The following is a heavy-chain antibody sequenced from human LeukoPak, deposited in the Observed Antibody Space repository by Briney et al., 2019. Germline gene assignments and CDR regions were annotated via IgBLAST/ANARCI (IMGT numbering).Heavy chain of an antibody. CDR3: AKTSGYDTDPFDY. D-gene: IGHD5-12*01. V-gene: IGHV3-7*03. Sequence: GGSLRLSCAASGFSFSGYWMSWVRQTPGKGLEWVANIKQDGSVKNSVDSMKGRFTISRDNTKNSLYLQMNSLRAEDTAVYYCAKTSGYDTDPFDYWGQGTLVTVSS. CDR1: GFSFSGYW. J-gene: IGHJ4*02. CDR2: IKQDGSVK.